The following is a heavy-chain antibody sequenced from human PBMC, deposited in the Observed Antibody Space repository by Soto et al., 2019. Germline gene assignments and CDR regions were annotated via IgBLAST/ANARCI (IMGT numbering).Heavy chain of an antibody. D-gene: IGHD2-2*01. CDR2: ISDSGST. CDR1: GFTFSTYA. V-gene: IGHV3-23*01. J-gene: IGHJ4*02. Sequence: EVQLLESGGGLVQPGGSLRLSCTASGFTFSTYAMSWVRQAPGKGLEWVSTISDSGSTYYAASVKGRFTISRDNSKNTLYMGMNSLRAEDTAVYYCAKDKGGRYCSRTSCLYSFDYWGQGTLVTVSS. CDR3: AKDKGGRYCSRTSCLYSFDY.